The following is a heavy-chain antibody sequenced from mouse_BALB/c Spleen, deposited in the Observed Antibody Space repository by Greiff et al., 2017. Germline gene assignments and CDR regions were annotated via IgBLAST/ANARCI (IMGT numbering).Heavy chain of an antibody. CDR3: ARSYYGSSWDYAMDY. D-gene: IGHD1-1*01. V-gene: IGHV1-18*01. Sequence: EVQLQQSGPELVKPGASVKIPCKASGCTFTDYNMDWVKQSHGKSLEWIGDINPNNGGTIYNQKFKGKATLTVDKSSSTAYMELRSLTSEDTAVYYCARSYYGSSWDYAMDYWGQGTSVTVSS. CDR2: INPNNGGT. CDR1: GCTFTDYN. J-gene: IGHJ4*01.